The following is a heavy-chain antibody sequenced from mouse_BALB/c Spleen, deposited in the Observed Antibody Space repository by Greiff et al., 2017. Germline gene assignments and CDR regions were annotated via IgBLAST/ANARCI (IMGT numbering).Heavy chain of an antibody. V-gene: IGHV7-3*02. CDR1: GFTFTDYY. CDR2: IRNKANGYTT. J-gene: IGHJ1*01. D-gene: IGHD1-1*01. CDR3: ARPNYYGSSYGWYFDV. Sequence: EVKLVESGGGLVQPGGSLRLSCATSGFTFTDYYMSWVRQPPGKALEWLGFIRNKANGYTTEYSASVKGRFTISRDNSQSILYLQMNTLRAEDSATYYCARPNYYGSSYGWYFDVWGAGTTVTVSS.